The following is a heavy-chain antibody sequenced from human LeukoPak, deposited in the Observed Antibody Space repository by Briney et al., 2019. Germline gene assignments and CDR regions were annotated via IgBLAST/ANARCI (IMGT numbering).Heavy chain of an antibody. CDR1: GGSIISSSYY. J-gene: IGHJ4*02. CDR2: IYYTGST. V-gene: IGHV4-39*07. D-gene: IGHD6-13*01. Sequence: SETLSLTCTVSGGSIISSSYYWGWIRQPPGKGLEWIGSIYYTGSTYYNPSLRSRVTMSVDTSRNQFSLKLSSVTAADTAVYYCARAPGRGSSWSDYWGQGTLVTVSS. CDR3: ARAPGRGSSWSDY.